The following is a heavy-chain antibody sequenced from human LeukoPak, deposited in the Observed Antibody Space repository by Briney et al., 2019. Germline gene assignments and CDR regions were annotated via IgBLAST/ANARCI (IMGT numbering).Heavy chain of an antibody. J-gene: IGHJ3*02. D-gene: IGHD3-22*01. V-gene: IGHV4-39*01. CDR1: GGSISSSSYY. CDR2: IYYSGST. Sequence: PSETLSLTCTVSGGSISSSSYYWGVIRQPPGKGLEWIGSIYYSGSTYYNPSLKSRVTISVDTSKNQFSLKLSSVTAADTAVYYCATLSYYYDSSGYPFDIWGQGTMVTVSS. CDR3: ATLSYYYDSSGYPFDI.